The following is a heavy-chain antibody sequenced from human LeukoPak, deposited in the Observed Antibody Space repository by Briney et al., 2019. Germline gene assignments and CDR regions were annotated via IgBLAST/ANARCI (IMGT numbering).Heavy chain of an antibody. CDR3: ARVYGDYDTANFDY. Sequence: ASVKVSCKASGYTFTTYGISWVRQAPGQGLEWMGWISAYNGNTNYAQKLQGRVTMTTDTSTSTAYMELRSLRSDDTAVYYCARVYGDYDTANFDYWGQGTLVTVSS. CDR2: ISAYNGNT. D-gene: IGHD4-17*01. J-gene: IGHJ4*02. V-gene: IGHV1-18*01. CDR1: GYTFTTYG.